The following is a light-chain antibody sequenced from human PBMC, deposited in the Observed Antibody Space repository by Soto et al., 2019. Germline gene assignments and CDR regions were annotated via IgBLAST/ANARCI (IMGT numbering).Light chain of an antibody. CDR2: GNN. V-gene: IGLV1-40*01. CDR1: SSNIGATSD. Sequence: QSVPTQPPSVSGAPGQRVTISCTGSSSNIGATSDVHWYQQLPGAAPKLLIYGNNNRPSGVPARFSGSKSGTSASLAITGLQVEDEADYYCQSYDSTLRGLVAFGGGTKLTVL. CDR3: QSYDSTLRGLVA. J-gene: IGLJ2*01.